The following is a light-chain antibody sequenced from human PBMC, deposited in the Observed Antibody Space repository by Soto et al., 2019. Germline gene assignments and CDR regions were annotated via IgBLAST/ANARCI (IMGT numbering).Light chain of an antibody. V-gene: IGLV2-14*01. CDR2: EVN. J-gene: IGLJ1*01. CDR3: RSCTSSNTLLYV. CDR1: SSDVGYHNY. Sequence: QSALTQPASVSGSPGQSITISCTGNSSDVGYHNYVSWYRQHPGKAPRLMIYEVNNRPSGVSNRFSGSKSGNTASLTISGLQAEDEADYYCRSCTSSNTLLYVFGTGTKVTVL.